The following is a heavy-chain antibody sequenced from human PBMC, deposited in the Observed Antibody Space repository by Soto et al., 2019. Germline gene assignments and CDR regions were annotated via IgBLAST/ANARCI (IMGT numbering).Heavy chain of an antibody. CDR1: GFTFRSYA. CDR3: AKGYSNGNYFDY. Sequence: EVRLLESGGGLVQPGESLRLSCAASGFTFRSYAMNWVRQAPGKGLEWVSAISGSGSSTYYADSVKGRFTISRDNSRHTLYLHMTRMRAEDTAVYYCAKGYSNGNYFDYWGQGTLVTVSS. CDR2: ISGSGSST. D-gene: IGHD4-4*01. J-gene: IGHJ4*02. V-gene: IGHV3-23*01.